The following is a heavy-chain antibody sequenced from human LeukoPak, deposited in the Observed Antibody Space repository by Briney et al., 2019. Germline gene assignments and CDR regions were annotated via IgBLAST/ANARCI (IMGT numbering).Heavy chain of an antibody. Sequence: SQTLSLTCTVSGGSISSGGYYWSWIRQPPGKGLEWIGYIYHSGSTYYNPSLKSRVTISVDRSKNQFSLKPSSVTAADTAVYYCARNMAEIFDYWGQGTLVTVSS. CDR3: ARNMAEIFDY. V-gene: IGHV4-30-2*01. CDR1: GGSISSGGYY. J-gene: IGHJ4*02. D-gene: IGHD2/OR15-2a*01. CDR2: IYHSGST.